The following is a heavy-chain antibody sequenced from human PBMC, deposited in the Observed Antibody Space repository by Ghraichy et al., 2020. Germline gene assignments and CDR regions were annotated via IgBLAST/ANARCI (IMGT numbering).Heavy chain of an antibody. CDR2: IKQHGGEQ. CDR1: GFPFDRHY. J-gene: IGHJ6*02. Sequence: GGSLRLSCAASGFPFDRHYMSWVRQAPGKGLEWVANIKQHGGEQFYVDSVKGRFTISRDNAQNSLYLQMNSLRAEDTAVYYCSRGGGAGTPVLYHMDVWGLGTTVTVSS. V-gene: IGHV3-7*01. D-gene: IGHD6-19*01. CDR3: SRGGGAGTPVLYHMDV.